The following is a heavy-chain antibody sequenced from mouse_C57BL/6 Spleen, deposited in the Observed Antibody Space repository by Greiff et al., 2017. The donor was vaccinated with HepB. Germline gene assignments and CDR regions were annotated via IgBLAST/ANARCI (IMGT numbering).Heavy chain of an antibody. Sequence: EVHLVESEGGLVQPGSSMKLSCTASGFTFSDYYMAWVRQVPEKGLEWVANINYDGSSTYYLDSLKSRFIISRDNAKNILYLQMSSLKSEDTATYYCARRWDEGNYFDYWGQGTTLTVSS. V-gene: IGHV5-16*02. J-gene: IGHJ2*01. CDR1: GFTFSDYY. D-gene: IGHD4-1*01. CDR3: ARRWDEGNYFDY. CDR2: INYDGSST.